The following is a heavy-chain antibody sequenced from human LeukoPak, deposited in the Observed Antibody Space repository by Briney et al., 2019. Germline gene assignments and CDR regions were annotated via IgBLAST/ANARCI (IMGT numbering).Heavy chain of an antibody. D-gene: IGHD2-2*01. CDR3: AREYCSSPACYFDY. V-gene: IGHV4-61*01. J-gene: IGHJ4*02. Sequence: PSETLSLTCTVSGASVSRASSYWGWLRQPPGKGLEWIAYFSYSGNTTYNPSLKIRVTMSVDTSKNQFSLKLSSVTAADTAVYYCAREYCSSPACYFDYWGQGTLVTVSS. CDR1: GASVSRASSY. CDR2: FSYSGNT.